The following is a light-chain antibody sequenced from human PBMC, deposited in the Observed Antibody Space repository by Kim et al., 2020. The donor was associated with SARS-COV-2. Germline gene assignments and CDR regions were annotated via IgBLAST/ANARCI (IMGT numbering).Light chain of an antibody. CDR2: GAS. J-gene: IGKJ2*03. V-gene: IGKV3-20*01. Sequence: PGERAPLPCRATQSVSSSYLAWYQQKPGQAPTLLLYGASSRATGLPDMFSGSGSGTDFTLTISRLEPEDFALYYCQQYGSSPFMYSFGQGTKLEI. CDR3: QQYGSSPFMYS. CDR1: QSVSSSY.